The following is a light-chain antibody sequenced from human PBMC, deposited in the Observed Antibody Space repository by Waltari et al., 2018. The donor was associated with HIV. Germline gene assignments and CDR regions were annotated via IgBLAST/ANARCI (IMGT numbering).Light chain of an antibody. V-gene: IGKV1-39*01. CDR3: QQNYSPPHT. J-gene: IGKJ5*01. CDR2: LTS. Sequence: DIQMTQSPTSLSARTGDKITITCRASQTIGYYLNWYQYRPGQVPKFLVYLTSTLHTAVPPRFSGSGSGTLFTLNICDLQPEDMATYYCQQNYSPPHTFGLGTRLE. CDR1: QTIGYY.